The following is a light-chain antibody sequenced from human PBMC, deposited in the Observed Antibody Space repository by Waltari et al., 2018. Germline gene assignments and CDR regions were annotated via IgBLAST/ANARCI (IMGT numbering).Light chain of an antibody. CDR1: NIGTYS. CDR3: HVWHPDVDPGV. CDR2: YDS. Sequence: SYVVTQPPSVSVAPGETATITCGGDNIGTYSVHWYQQKAGQAPVLVIFYDSYRPSGIPERFCGSKSGNTATLTIGRVEAGDEARYYCHVWHPDVDPGVFGTGTEVTVL. J-gene: IGLJ1*01. V-gene: IGLV3-21*04.